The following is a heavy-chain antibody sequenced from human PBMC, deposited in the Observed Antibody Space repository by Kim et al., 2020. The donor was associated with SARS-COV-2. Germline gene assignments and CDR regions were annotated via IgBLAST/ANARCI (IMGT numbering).Heavy chain of an antibody. D-gene: IGHD2-15*01. CDR3: ARDIVVVVAATGAKHYYYGMDV. CDR2: IYTSGST. CDR1: GGSISSYY. J-gene: IGHJ6*02. Sequence: SGTLSLTCTVSGGSISSYYWSWIRQPAGKGLEWIGRIYTSGSTNYNPSLKSRVTMSVDTSKNQFSLKLSSVTAADTAVYYCARDIVVVVAATGAKHYYYGMDVWGQGTTVTVSS. V-gene: IGHV4-4*07.